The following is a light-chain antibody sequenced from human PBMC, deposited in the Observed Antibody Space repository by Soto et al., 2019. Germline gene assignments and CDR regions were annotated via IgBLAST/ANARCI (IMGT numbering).Light chain of an antibody. CDR3: TSFTTNDNGL. V-gene: IGLV2-14*01. J-gene: IGLJ1*01. CDR2: EAT. Sequence: QSALTQPASVSGSPGQSITISCTDVGPYNYVSWYQHYPGKAPKLIIYEATLRPSEVSHRFSGSKSGNTASLTISGLRDEDEADYYCTSFTTNDNGLFGTGTKFTVL. CDR1: VGPYNY.